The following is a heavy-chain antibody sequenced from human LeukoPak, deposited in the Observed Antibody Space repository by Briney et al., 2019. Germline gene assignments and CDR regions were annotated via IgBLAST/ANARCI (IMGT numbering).Heavy chain of an antibody. D-gene: IGHD6-19*01. Sequence: PGGSLRLSCAASGFTFADYAMHWVRQAPGKGLEWVSGISWNSGSIGYADSVKGRFTISRDTAKNSLYLKMSSLRAEDMALYYCAKDVGSSGWYYFDYGGQGTLVTVSS. CDR1: GFTFADYA. V-gene: IGHV3-9*03. J-gene: IGHJ4*02. CDR2: ISWNSGSI. CDR3: AKDVGSSGWYYFDY.